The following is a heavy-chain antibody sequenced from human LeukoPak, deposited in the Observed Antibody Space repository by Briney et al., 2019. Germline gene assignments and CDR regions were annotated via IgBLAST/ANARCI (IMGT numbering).Heavy chain of an antibody. V-gene: IGHV1-8*01. CDR1: RYTFTSYD. CDR3: ARGVTVTMEY. D-gene: IGHD4-11*01. CDR2: MNPNKGNT. J-gene: IGHJ4*02. Sequence: ASVKVSCKASRYTFTSYDINWVRQATGQGLEWMGWMNPNKGNTGYAQKFQGRVTMTRNTSISTAYMELSSMGSENTAVYYWARGVTVTMEYWGQGTLVSVSS.